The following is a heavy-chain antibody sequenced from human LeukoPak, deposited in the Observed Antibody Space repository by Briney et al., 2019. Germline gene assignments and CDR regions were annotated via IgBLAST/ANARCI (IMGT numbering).Heavy chain of an antibody. D-gene: IGHD6-19*01. CDR2: ISGSGGDT. CDR3: AKTTAGYSSGRYPGWPVDY. CDR1: GFTFRSYA. Sequence: GGSLRLSCAASGFTFRSYAIYWVRQAPGKGLEWVSGISGSGGDTYFADSVKGRFTISRDNSKNTVFLQMDSLRAEDTAVYYCAKTTAGYSSGRYPGWPVDYWGQGALVTVSS. J-gene: IGHJ4*02. V-gene: IGHV3-23*01.